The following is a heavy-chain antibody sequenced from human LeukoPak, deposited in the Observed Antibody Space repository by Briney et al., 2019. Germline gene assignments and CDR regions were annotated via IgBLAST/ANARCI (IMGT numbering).Heavy chain of an antibody. CDR1: GGSISSSSYY. V-gene: IGHV4-39*01. J-gene: IGHJ5*02. D-gene: IGHD3-3*01. Sequence: SETLSLTCTVSGGSISSSSYYWGWIRQPPGKGLEWIGSIYYSGSTYYNPSLKSRVTISVDTSKNQFSLKLSSVTAADTAVYYCARHAGPITIFGVVIGWFDPWGQGTLVTVSS. CDR2: IYYSGST. CDR3: ARHAGPITIFGVVIGWFDP.